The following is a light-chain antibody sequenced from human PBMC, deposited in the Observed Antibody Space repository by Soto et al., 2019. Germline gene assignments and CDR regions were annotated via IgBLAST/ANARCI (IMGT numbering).Light chain of an antibody. CDR3: QQYYSTSFT. Sequence: DIVMTQSPDSLAVSLGERATINCKSSQSVLYSSNNKNYLAWYQQKPGQPPKLLIYWASTRESGAPDRFSGSGSGTDFTLTISSLQAEDVAVYYCQQYYSTSFTFGPGTNVDIK. J-gene: IGKJ3*01. CDR2: WAS. V-gene: IGKV4-1*01. CDR1: QSVLYSSNNKNY.